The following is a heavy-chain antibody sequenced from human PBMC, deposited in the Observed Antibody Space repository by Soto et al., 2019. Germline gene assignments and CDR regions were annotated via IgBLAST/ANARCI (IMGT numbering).Heavy chain of an antibody. CDR2: ISAYNGNT. D-gene: IGHD2-8*01. V-gene: IGHV1-18*01. J-gene: IGHJ3*02. CDR3: ASVRSAFPSENLNARAFDI. Sequence: ASVHVSYKPSGYTFTNYGISWVRQAPGQGLAWMGWISAYNGNTNYAPKLQGRVTITTDTSTSTAYMELRSLRSDDTAVYYCASVRSAFPSENLNARAFDIWGQGTTVNV. CDR1: GYTFTNYG.